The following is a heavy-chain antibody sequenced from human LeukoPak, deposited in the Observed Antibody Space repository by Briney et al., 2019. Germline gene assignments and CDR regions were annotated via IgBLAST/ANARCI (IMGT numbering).Heavy chain of an antibody. CDR3: ATWRVRRGFDP. V-gene: IGHV4-61*02. D-gene: IGHD4/OR15-4a*01. CDR2: IYTSGST. Sequence: SETLSLTCTVSGGSISSGSYYWSWIRQPAGKGLEWIGRIYTSGSTNYNPSLKSRVTISVDTSKNQFSLKLSSLTAAHTAGYYCATWRVRRGFDPWGQGTLVTVSS. J-gene: IGHJ5*02. CDR1: GGSISSGSYY.